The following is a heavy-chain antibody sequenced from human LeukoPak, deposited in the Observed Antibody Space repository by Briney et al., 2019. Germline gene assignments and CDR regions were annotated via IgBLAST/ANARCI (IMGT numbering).Heavy chain of an antibody. J-gene: IGHJ3*02. Sequence: SFAAPGLTFNTICIAWVPQGPGKGLGGGGVLLDDGSNKYYAESVKGRFTISRDNSKNTLYLQMISLRAEDTAVYYCARDKGNFDWYFDAFDIWGQGTMVTVCS. CDR1: GLTFNTIC. V-gene: IGHV3-33*01. CDR3: ARDKGNFDWYFDAFDI. D-gene: IGHD3-9*01. CDR2: LLDDGSNK.